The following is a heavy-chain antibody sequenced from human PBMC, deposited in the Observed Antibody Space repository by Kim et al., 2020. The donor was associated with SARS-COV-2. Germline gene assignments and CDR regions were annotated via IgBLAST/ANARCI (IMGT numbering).Heavy chain of an antibody. J-gene: IGHJ5*02. V-gene: IGHV4-31*03. D-gene: IGHD1-1*01. Sequence: SETLSLTCTVSGGSISSGGYYWSWIRQHPGKGLEWIGYIYYSGSTYYNPSLKSRVTISVDTSKNQFSLKLSSVTAADTAVYYCARGLEPHKYNWFDPWGQGTLVTVSS. CDR3: ARGLEPHKYNWFDP. CDR2: IYYSGST. CDR1: GGSISSGGYY.